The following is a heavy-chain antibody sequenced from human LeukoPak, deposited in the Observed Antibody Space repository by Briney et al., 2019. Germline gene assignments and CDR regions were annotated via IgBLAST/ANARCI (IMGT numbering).Heavy chain of an antibody. CDR3: AREDSSGYIDY. CDR2: IYSGGST. CDR1: GFTFINAW. J-gene: IGHJ4*02. D-gene: IGHD3-22*01. Sequence: GGSLRLSCAGSGFTFINAWMNWVRQAPGKGLEWVSVIYSGGSTYYADSVKGRFTISRHNSKNTLYLQMNSLRAEDTAVYYCAREDSSGYIDYWGQGTLVTVSS. V-gene: IGHV3-53*04.